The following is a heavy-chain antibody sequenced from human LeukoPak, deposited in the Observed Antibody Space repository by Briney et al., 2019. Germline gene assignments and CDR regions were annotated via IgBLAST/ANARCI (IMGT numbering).Heavy chain of an antibody. J-gene: IGHJ4*02. CDR3: ARQARVVVAAIDY. CDR2: IYYSGST. D-gene: IGHD2-15*01. Sequence: SETLSHTCTVSGGSISSYYWSWIRQPPGKGLEWIGYIYYSGSTNYNPSLKSRVTISVDTSKNQFSLKLSSVTAADTAVYYCARQARVVVAAIDYWGQGTLVTVSS. V-gene: IGHV4-59*08. CDR1: GGSISSYY.